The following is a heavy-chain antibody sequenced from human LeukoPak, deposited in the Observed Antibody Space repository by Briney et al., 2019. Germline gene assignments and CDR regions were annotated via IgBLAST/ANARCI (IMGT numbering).Heavy chain of an antibody. V-gene: IGHV4-31*03. CDR3: AGGGGDVYNVFDY. Sequence: SETLSLTCTVSGGSISSGGYYWSWIRQHPGKGLEWIGYIYYSGSTYYNPSLKSRVSISVDTPKNQFSLKLSSVSAADTAVYYCAGGGGDVYNVFDYWGQGTLVTVSP. CDR2: IYYSGST. CDR1: GGSISSGGYY. D-gene: IGHD5-24*01. J-gene: IGHJ4*02.